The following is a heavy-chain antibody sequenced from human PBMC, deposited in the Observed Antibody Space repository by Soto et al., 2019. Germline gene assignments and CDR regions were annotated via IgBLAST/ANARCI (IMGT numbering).Heavy chain of an antibody. D-gene: IGHD1-1*01. CDR1: GDSVSSNSAA. CDR2: TYYRSKWYN. Sequence: PSQTLSLTCAISGDSVSSNSAAWNWIRQSPLRGLEWLGRTYYRSKWYNDYAVSVKSRITIKPDTSKNQFSLQLNSVTPEDTAVYYCASSKLEPDLYNWFDPWGQGTLVTV. V-gene: IGHV6-1*01. CDR3: ASSKLEPDLYNWFDP. J-gene: IGHJ5*02.